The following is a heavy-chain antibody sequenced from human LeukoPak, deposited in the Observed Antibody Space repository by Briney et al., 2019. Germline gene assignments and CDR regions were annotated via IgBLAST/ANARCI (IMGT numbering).Heavy chain of an antibody. CDR1: GGSISSSSYY. J-gene: IGHJ4*02. CDR2: IYYSGST. D-gene: IGHD2-15*01. CDR3: ARLRNYCSGGSCQLGFDY. Sequence: SETLSLTCTVSGGSISSSSYYWGWIRQPPGKGLEWLGSIYYSGSTYYNPSLKSRVTISVDTSKNQFSLKLSSVTAADTAVYYCARLRNYCSGGSCQLGFDYWGQGSLVTVSS. V-gene: IGHV4-39*01.